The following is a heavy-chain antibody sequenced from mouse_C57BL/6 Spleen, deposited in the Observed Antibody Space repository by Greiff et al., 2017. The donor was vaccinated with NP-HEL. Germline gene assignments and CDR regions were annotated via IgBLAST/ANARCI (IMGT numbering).Heavy chain of an antibody. V-gene: IGHV5-6*01. CDR2: ISRGGSYT. J-gene: IGHJ3*01. CDR1: GFTFSSYG. CDR3: ERSDYEYDGAWFAY. Sequence: EVHLVESGGDLVKPGGSLKLSCAASGFTFSSYGMSWVRQTPDKRLEWVATISRGGSYTYYPDSVKGRVTISRDNAKNTLYLQMSSLKAEDTAIYYCERSDYEYDGAWFAYWGQGTLVTVAA. D-gene: IGHD2-4*01.